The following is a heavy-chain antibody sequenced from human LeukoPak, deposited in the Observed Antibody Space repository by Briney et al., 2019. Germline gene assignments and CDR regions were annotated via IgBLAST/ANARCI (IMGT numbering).Heavy chain of an antibody. Sequence: GGSLRLSCAASGFTFSCYSMNWVRQAPGKGLEWVSSISSSSSYIYYADSVKGRFTISRDNAKNSLSLQMNSLRAEDTAVYYCARDRTYDSSGYYAYWGQGTLVTVSS. CDR3: ARDRTYDSSGYYAY. CDR1: GFTFSCYS. D-gene: IGHD3-22*01. CDR2: ISSSSSYI. J-gene: IGHJ4*02. V-gene: IGHV3-21*01.